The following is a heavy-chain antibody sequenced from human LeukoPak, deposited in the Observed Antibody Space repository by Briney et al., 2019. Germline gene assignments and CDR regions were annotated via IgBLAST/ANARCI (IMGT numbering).Heavy chain of an antibody. Sequence: GGSLRLSCVASGLKFRNYGMHWVRQAPGKGLEWVTFIWYDGSHQYYIDSVKGRFTVSRDNAKSTLYLQMDSLRAEDTAVYYCATDRNEGKYYDYWGQGTLVTVPS. CDR2: IWYDGSHQ. CDR3: ATDRNEGKYYDY. V-gene: IGHV3-30*02. D-gene: IGHD2/OR15-2a*01. J-gene: IGHJ4*02. CDR1: GLKFRNYG.